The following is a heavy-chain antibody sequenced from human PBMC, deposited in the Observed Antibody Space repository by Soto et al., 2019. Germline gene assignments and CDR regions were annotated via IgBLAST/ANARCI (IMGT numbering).Heavy chain of an antibody. J-gene: IGHJ4*01. D-gene: IGHD2-8*01. V-gene: IGHV4-4*01. CDR3: ARGGVYHSSGDFDY. CDR2: VFHSGGI. Sequence: HTYTVADGKSVDSVWWSSIRKPPGTGLEWIVEVFHSGGINYNPSLKSRVTMSVDTSRSQFSLELHSVTAADTAVYFCARGGVYHSSGDFDYLGQGTLVT. CDR1: DGKSVDSVW.